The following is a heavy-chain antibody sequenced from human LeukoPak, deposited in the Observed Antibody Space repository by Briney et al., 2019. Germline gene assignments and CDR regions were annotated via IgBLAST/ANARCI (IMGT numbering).Heavy chain of an antibody. CDR1: GFTFSTYW. D-gene: IGHD2-2*01. V-gene: IGHV3-7*03. CDR3: ARGADECTSTTCYPGY. Sequence: GGSLRLSCAASGFTFSTYWMSWVRQAPGKGLEGVANIKQDGSEKYYVDSVKGRFTISRDNSKNTLYLQMNSLRAEDTAVYYCARGADECTSTTCYPGYWGQGTLVTVSS. CDR2: IKQDGSEK. J-gene: IGHJ4*02.